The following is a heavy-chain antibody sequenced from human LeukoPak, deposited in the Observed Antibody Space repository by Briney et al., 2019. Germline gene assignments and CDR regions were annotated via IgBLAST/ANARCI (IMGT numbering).Heavy chain of an antibody. Sequence: PSETLSLTCAVYGGSFSGYYWSWIRQPPGKGLEWIGEINHSGSTNYNPALKSRVTISVDTYKNQFSLKLSSVTAADTAVYYCATSAVGATSWFDPWGQGTLVTVSS. D-gene: IGHD1-26*01. V-gene: IGHV4-34*01. CDR2: INHSGST. CDR1: GGSFSGYY. J-gene: IGHJ5*02. CDR3: ATSAVGATSWFDP.